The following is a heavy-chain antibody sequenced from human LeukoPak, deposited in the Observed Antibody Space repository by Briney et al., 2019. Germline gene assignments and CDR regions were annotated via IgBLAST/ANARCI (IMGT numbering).Heavy chain of an antibody. CDR2: ISDIGSV. D-gene: IGHD2/OR15-2a*01. CDR1: GGSFSGYY. V-gene: IGHV4-59*08. J-gene: IGHJ4*02. CDR3: AGHHPRNTVDF. Sequence: PSETLSLTCAVYGGSFSGYYWSWIRQPPGKGLEWIAYISDIGSVNYNPSLKSRVTISLDTSKNQFSLKLSSVTAADTAVYYCAGHHPRNTVDFWGQGTLVTVSS.